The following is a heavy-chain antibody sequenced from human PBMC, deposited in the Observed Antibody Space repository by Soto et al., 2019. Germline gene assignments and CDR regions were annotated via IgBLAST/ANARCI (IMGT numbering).Heavy chain of an antibody. J-gene: IGHJ5*02. CDR2: IYHSGST. D-gene: IGHD3-10*01. Sequence: QLQLQESGSGLVKPSQTLSLTCAVSGGSISSGGYSWSWIRQPPGKGLEWIGYIYHSGSTYYNPTPKSRVTMSVDRSKNQFSLKLSSVTAADTAVYYCAIASMVRGVDWFDPWGQGTLVTVSS. CDR1: GGSISSGGYS. V-gene: IGHV4-30-2*01. CDR3: AIASMVRGVDWFDP.